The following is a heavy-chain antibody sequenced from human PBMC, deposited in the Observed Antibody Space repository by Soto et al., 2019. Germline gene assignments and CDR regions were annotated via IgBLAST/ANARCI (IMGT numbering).Heavy chain of an antibody. CDR2: ISAYNGNT. Sequence: QVQLVQSGAEVKKPGASVKVSCKASGYTFTSYGISWVRQAPGQGLEWMGWISAYNGNTNYAQKLQGRVTLTTDTSTSTAYMELRSLRSDDTTVYYCASFSIAATDPYGMDVWGQGTTVTVSS. D-gene: IGHD6-13*01. J-gene: IGHJ6*02. CDR1: GYTFTSYG. V-gene: IGHV1-18*01. CDR3: ASFSIAATDPYGMDV.